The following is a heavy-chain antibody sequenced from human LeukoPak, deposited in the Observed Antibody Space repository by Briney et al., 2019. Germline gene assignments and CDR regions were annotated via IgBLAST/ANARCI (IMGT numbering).Heavy chain of an antibody. J-gene: IGHJ4*02. CDR2: IYYTGST. V-gene: IGHV4-59*01. D-gene: IGHD1-1*01. Sequence: SETLSLTCTVSGGSISSYYWSWIRQPPGKGLEWIGYIYYTGSTNYNPSLKSRVTISVDTSKNQFSLKLNSVTAADTAVYYCARVTGTRPYYFDYWGQGILVTVSS. CDR1: GGSISSYY. CDR3: ARVTGTRPYYFDY.